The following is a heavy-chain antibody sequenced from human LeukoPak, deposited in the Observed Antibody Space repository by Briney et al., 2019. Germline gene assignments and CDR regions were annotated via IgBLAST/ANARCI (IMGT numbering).Heavy chain of an antibody. CDR2: IYPGDSDT. D-gene: IGHD6-6*01. CDR1: GYSFTSYW. Sequence: GESLKISCKGSGYSFTSYWIGWVRQMPGKGLEWMGIIYPGDSDTRYSPSFQGQFTISADKSISTAYLQWSSLKASDTAMYYCARHEWRSIAARRWFDPWGQGTLVTVSS. J-gene: IGHJ5*02. CDR3: ARHEWRSIAARRWFDP. V-gene: IGHV5-51*01.